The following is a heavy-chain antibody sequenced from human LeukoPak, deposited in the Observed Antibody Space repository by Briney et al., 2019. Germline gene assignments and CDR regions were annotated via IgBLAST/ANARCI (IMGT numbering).Heavy chain of an antibody. CDR3: ARGSGAYGPPNGESFDF. CDR1: GFTSSNFA. D-gene: IGHD3-10*01. V-gene: IGHV3-30*04. Sequence: PGGSLRLSCAASGFTSSNFAMDWVRQAPGKGLEWVAFISYDGVNQYYADSVKGRFTISRDNSKNTLYLQMNGLRAEDTAVYYCARGSGAYGPPNGESFDFWAREPWSPSRQ. CDR2: ISYDGVNQ. J-gene: IGHJ4*02.